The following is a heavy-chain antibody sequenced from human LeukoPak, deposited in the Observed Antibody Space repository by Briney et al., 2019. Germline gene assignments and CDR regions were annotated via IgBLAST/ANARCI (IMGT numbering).Heavy chain of an antibody. Sequence: GGSLRLSCAASGFTFSNFVMSWVRQAPGKGLEWVSGISGSGGSTYYADSVKGRVTISRDNSKNTLYLQMNSLRAEDTALYYCAKMDHDGASCDYWDQGTLVTVSS. J-gene: IGHJ4*02. D-gene: IGHD1-14*01. V-gene: IGHV3-23*01. CDR1: GFTFSNFV. CDR2: ISGSGGST. CDR3: AKMDHDGASCDY.